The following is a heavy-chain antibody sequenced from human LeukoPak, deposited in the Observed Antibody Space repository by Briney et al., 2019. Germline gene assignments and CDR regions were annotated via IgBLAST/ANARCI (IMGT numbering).Heavy chain of an antibody. CDR2: TRYDGSDK. J-gene: IGHJ4*02. Sequence: GGSLRLSCAASGFTLSSCGMHWVRQAPGKGLEWVAYTRYDGSDKYYIDSVKGRFTIARDNSKKTLYLQMTSLRPDDTAVYFCSKDEGVGASYFDYWGQGTLVAVSS. D-gene: IGHD1-26*01. V-gene: IGHV3-30*02. CDR1: GFTLSSCG. CDR3: SKDEGVGASYFDY.